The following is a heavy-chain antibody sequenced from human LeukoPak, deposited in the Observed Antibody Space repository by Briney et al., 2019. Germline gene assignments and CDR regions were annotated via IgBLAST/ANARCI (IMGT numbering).Heavy chain of an antibody. J-gene: IGHJ4*02. Sequence: SETLSLTCTVSGGSISSSSYYWGWIRQPPGKGLEWIGSIYYSGSTYYNPSLKSRVTISVDTSKNQFSLKLSSVTAADTAVYYCARHIYDSSLLFDYWGQGTLVTVSS. CDR3: ARHIYDSSLLFDY. CDR2: IYYSGST. CDR1: GGSISSSSYY. V-gene: IGHV4-39*01. D-gene: IGHD3-22*01.